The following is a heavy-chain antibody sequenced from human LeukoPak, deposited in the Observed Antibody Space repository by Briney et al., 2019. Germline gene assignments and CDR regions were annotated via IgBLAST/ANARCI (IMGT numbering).Heavy chain of an antibody. J-gene: IGHJ4*02. Sequence: GGSLRLSCAASGFTFSSYAMRWVRQAPGKGLEWVSTISSSGDNTYYADSVKGRFTISRDNSENTLYLQMNSLRAEDMAVYYCARVSFDATIRGVDYWGQGTLVTVSS. CDR3: ARVSFDATIRGVDY. V-gene: IGHV3-23*01. CDR1: GFTFSSYA. D-gene: IGHD5-24*01. CDR2: ISSSGDNT.